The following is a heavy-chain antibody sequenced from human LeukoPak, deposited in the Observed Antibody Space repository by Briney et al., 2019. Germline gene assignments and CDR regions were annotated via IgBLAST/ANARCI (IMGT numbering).Heavy chain of an antibody. D-gene: IGHD6-6*01. V-gene: IGHV1-69*04. J-gene: IGHJ3*02. Sequence: RASVKVSCKASGYTFTGYYMHWVRQAPGQGLEWMGRIIPILGIANYAQKFQGRVTITADKSTSTAYMELSSLRSEDTAVYYCVREGAGLVFDIWGQGTMVTVSS. CDR2: IIPILGIA. CDR1: GYTFTGYY. CDR3: VREGAGLVFDI.